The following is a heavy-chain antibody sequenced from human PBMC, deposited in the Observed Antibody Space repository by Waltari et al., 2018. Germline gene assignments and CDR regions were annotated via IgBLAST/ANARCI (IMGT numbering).Heavy chain of an antibody. V-gene: IGHV1-2*02. D-gene: IGHD1-26*01. Sequence: QVHLVQSGAEVKKHGASVTVSCKAPGYTFTGYQIHWVRQAPGQGLEWMGWINPNSGGTNYAQNFQGRVTITRDTSIRTAYMELSRLRSDDTAMYYCARDLVVGSGDYWGQGTLVTVTS. J-gene: IGHJ4*02. CDR3: ARDLVVGSGDY. CDR2: INPNSGGT. CDR1: GYTFTGYQ.